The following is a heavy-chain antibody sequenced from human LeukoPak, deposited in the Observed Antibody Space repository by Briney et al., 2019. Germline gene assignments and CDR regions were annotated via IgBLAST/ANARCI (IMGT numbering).Heavy chain of an antibody. D-gene: IGHD6-13*01. CDR3: ARQSAVGTAWFDP. V-gene: IGHV1-69*05. Sequence: SVKVSCKASGGTFSSYAISWVRQAPGQGLEWMGGIIPIFGTANYAQKFQGRVTITTDESTSIAYMELSSLRSEDTAVYYCARQSAVGTAWFDPWGQGTLVTVSS. J-gene: IGHJ5*02. CDR2: IIPIFGTA. CDR1: GGTFSSYA.